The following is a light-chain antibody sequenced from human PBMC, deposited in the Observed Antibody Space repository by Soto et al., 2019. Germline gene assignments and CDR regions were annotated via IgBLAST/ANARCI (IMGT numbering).Light chain of an antibody. J-gene: IGLJ1*01. CDR1: SSDVGGYKF. CDR3: GSYTGSIYV. CDR2: EVS. Sequence: QSALTQPASVSGSPGQSITISCTGTSSDVGGYKFVSWYQQHPGKAPKLMIYEVSNRPSGVSSRFSGSKSGNTASLTISGLQAEDEADYYCGSYTGSIYVFGPGTQLTV. V-gene: IGLV2-14*01.